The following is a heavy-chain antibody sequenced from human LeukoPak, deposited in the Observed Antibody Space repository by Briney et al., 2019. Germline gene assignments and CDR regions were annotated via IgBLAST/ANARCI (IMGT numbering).Heavy chain of an antibody. D-gene: IGHD6-19*01. J-gene: IGHJ4*02. V-gene: IGHV4-34*01. CDR1: GVSINSHY. CDR3: ARADSGWYSLIDY. CDR2: INHSGST. Sequence: MSSETLSLTCTVSGVSINSHYWSWIRQPPGKGLEWIGEINHSGSTNYNPSLKSRVTISVDTSKNQFSLKLSSVTAADTAVYYCARADSGWYSLIDYWGQGTLVTVSS.